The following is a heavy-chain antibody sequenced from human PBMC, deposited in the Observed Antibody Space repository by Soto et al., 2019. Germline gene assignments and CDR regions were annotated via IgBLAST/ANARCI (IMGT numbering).Heavy chain of an antibody. CDR2: IWYDGSNK. CDR3: ARGEAGYYYGMDV. V-gene: IGHV3-33*01. D-gene: IGHD1-26*01. CDR1: GFTFSSYG. Sequence: QVQLVESGGGVVQPGRSLRLSCAASGFTFSSYGMHWVRQAPGKGLEWVAVIWYDGSNKYYADSVKGRFTISRDNSKNTLYLHMNSLRAEDTAVYYCARGEAGYYYGMDVWGQGTTVTVSS. J-gene: IGHJ6*02.